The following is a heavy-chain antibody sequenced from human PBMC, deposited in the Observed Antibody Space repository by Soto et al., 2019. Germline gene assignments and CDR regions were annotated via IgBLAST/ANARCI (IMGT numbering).Heavy chain of an antibody. CDR3: VKAGTMAGTGTTPRSFDI. Sequence: LRLSCAASGFMFNAYGMHWVRQAPGKGLEWVAVISFDGRNQYYEESVKGRFTISRDNSKNTLYLQMHSLRAEDTAVYFCVKAGTMAGTGTTPRSFDIWGRGTMVTVSS. V-gene: IGHV3-30*18. J-gene: IGHJ3*02. CDR2: ISFDGRNQ. D-gene: IGHD1-1*01. CDR1: GFMFNAYG.